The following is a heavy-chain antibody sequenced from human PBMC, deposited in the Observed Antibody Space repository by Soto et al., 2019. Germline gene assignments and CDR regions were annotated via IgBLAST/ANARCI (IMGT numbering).Heavy chain of an antibody. V-gene: IGHV4-30-4*02. CDR1: GGSISSGDYY. CDR3: ARENRGYSYGYFFDY. Sequence: PSETLSLTCTVSGGSISSGDYYWSWIRQPPGKGLEWIGYIYYSGSTYYNPSLKSRVTISVDTSKNQFSLKLSSVTAADTAVYYCARENRGYSYGYFFDYWGQGTLVTVSS. CDR2: IYYSGST. D-gene: IGHD5-18*01. J-gene: IGHJ4*02.